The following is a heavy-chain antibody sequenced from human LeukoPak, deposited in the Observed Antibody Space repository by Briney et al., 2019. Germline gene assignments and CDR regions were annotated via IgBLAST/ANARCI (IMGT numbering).Heavy chain of an antibody. CDR2: ISSSSSYI. J-gene: IGHJ4*02. D-gene: IGHD5-12*01. Sequence: GGSLRLSCAASGFTFSSYSMNWVRQAPGKGLEWVSSISSSSSYIYYADSVKGRFTISRDNAKNSLYLQMNSLRAEDTAVYYCARESPLYGGHDYWGQGTLVTVSS. CDR1: GFTFSSYS. CDR3: ARESPLYGGHDY. V-gene: IGHV3-21*01.